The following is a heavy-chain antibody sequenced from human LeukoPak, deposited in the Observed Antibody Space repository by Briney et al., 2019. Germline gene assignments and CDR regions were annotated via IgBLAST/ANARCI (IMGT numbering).Heavy chain of an antibody. V-gene: IGHV3-7*01. Sequence: GGSLRLSCAASGFTFSSYWMSWVRQAPGKGLEWVANIKHGGSEKYYVDPGKGRFTISKDNAKNSLYLQMNSIGAAETAVYYCARVVGRGDYSPFFALRGGDYWGQGTLVTVSS. D-gene: IGHD4-17*01. J-gene: IGHJ4*02. CDR3: ARVVGRGDYSPFFALRGGDY. CDR2: IKHGGSEK. CDR1: GFTFSSYW.